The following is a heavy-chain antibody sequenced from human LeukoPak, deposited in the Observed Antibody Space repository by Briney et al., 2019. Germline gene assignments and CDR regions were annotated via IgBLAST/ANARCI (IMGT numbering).Heavy chain of an antibody. D-gene: IGHD6-13*01. Sequence: GGSLRLSCAASGFTFSDYWMHWVRQAPGKGLVWVSRITNDGSYTSYADSVKGRFTISRDNAKNTPYLQMNSLRAEDTAVYYCARGRYSSTWSDYWGQGTLVTVSS. CDR3: ARGRYSSTWSDY. V-gene: IGHV3-74*01. J-gene: IGHJ4*02. CDR2: ITNDGSYT. CDR1: GFTFSDYW.